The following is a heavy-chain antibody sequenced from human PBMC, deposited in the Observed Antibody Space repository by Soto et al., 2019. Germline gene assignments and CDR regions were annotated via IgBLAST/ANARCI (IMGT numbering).Heavy chain of an antibody. V-gene: IGHV3-23*01. CDR3: AKDVAATL. Sequence: GSLRLACSASGFTFSNFALNWVRQAPGKGLEWVSTISASGKSTYYADSVRGRFTISRDNSGNMLFLQMNGLGADDAAVYYCAKDVAATLWGQGALVTVYS. D-gene: IGHD6-13*01. J-gene: IGHJ4*02. CDR1: GFTFSNFA. CDR2: ISASGKST.